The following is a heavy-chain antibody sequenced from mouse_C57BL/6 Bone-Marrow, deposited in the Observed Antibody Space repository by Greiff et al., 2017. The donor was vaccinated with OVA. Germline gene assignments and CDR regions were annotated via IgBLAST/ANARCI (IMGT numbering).Heavy chain of an antibody. V-gene: IGHV1-55*01. D-gene: IGHD1-1*01. CDR3: ARRYYGSFYYFDY. Sequence: QVHVKQPGAELVKPGASVKMSCKASGYTFTSYWITWVKQRPGQGLEWIGDIYPGSGSTNYNEKFKSKATLTVDTSSSTAYMQLSSLTSEDSAVYYCARRYYGSFYYFDYWGQGTTLTVSS. CDR2: IYPGSGST. J-gene: IGHJ2*01. CDR1: GYTFTSYW.